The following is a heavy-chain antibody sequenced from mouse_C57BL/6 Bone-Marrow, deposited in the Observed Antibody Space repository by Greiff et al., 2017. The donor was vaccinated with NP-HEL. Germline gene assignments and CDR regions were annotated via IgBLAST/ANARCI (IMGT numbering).Heavy chain of an antibody. J-gene: IGHJ3*01. CDR1: GYTFTSYW. D-gene: IGHD2-5*01. CDR2: IYPSDSET. Sequence: VQLQQPGAELVRPGSSVKLSCKASGYTFTSYWMDWVKQRPGQGLEWIGNIYPSDSETHYNQKFKDKATLTVDKSSSTAYMQLSSLTSEDSAVYYCARGPYYSKGFAYWGQGTLVTVSA. CDR3: ARGPYYSKGFAY. V-gene: IGHV1-61*01.